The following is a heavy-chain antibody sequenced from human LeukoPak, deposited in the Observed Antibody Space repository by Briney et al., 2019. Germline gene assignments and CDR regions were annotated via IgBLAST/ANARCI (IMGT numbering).Heavy chain of an antibody. V-gene: IGHV3-64*01. J-gene: IGHJ3*02. D-gene: IGHD3-10*01. CDR3: ASSLRGGAFDI. Sequence: GRSLRLSCAASVFTFSSYAMHWVRHAPGKGLEYVSAVSSNWGSTYYANSVKGGFTISRDNSKNTRYLQMGSLRAEDMAVYYCASSLRGGAFDIWGQGTMVTVSS. CDR2: VSSNWGST. CDR1: VFTFSSYA.